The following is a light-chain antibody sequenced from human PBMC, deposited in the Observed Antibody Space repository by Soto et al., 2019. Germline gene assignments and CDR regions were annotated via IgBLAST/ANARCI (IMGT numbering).Light chain of an antibody. V-gene: IGKV3-15*01. CDR1: QSVSST. CDR2: GAS. CDR3: QQYNNWPLWT. J-gene: IGKJ1*01. Sequence: EIVMTQTPATLSVSPGERATLSCRASQSVSSTLAWYQQKPGQAPRLLIYGASTRATGIPARFSGSGSGTEFTLTISSLQSEDFAVYYCQQYNNWPLWTVGRGTKVEIK.